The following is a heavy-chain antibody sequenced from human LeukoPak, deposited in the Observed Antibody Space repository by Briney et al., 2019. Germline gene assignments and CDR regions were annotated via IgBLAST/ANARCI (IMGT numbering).Heavy chain of an antibody. CDR3: AQGKIWSGSPFDY. V-gene: IGHV3-23*01. D-gene: IGHD3-3*01. CDR2: ISGSGGST. Sequence: GGSLRLSCAAFGFTFSSYAMRWVRQAPGKGLKWVSAISGSGGSTYYADSVKGRFTISRDNSKNTLYLQMNSLRAEDTAVYYCAQGKIWSGSPFDYWGQGTLVTVSS. J-gene: IGHJ4*02. CDR1: GFTFSSYA.